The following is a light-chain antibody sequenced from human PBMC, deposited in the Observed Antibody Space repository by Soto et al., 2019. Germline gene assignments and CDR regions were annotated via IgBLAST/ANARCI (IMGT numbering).Light chain of an antibody. CDR3: QQRSNWPAGHT. CDR2: DAS. CDR1: QSVSGY. Sequence: ETVLTQSPATLSLSPGERATLSCRASQSVSGYLAWYQQKPGQAPRLLIYDASNRATGIPPRFSGSGSGTEFTLTTISLEPEDFAVYYYQQRSNWPAGHTFGQGTKLEIK. J-gene: IGKJ2*01. V-gene: IGKV3-11*01.